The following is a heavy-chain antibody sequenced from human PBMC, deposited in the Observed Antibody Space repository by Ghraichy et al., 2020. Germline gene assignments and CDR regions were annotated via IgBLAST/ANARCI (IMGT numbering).Heavy chain of an antibody. CDR3: ARMEGESGFDY. CDR2: INAGNGNT. D-gene: IGHD3-16*01. V-gene: IGHV1-3*01. J-gene: IGHJ4*02. Sequence: ASVKVSCKASGYTFTSYVMHWVRQAPGQRLEWMGWINAGNGNTKYSQKFQGRVTFTRETSASTAYMELSSLRSEDTAVYYCARMEGESGFDYWGQGTLVTVSS. CDR1: GYTFTSYV.